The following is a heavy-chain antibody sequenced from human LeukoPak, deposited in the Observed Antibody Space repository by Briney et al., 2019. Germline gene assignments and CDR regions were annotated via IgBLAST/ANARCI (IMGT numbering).Heavy chain of an antibody. V-gene: IGHV1-24*01. D-gene: IGHD5/OR15-5a*01. CDR2: FDPEDGET. Sequence: ASVKVSCKVSGYTLTELSMHWVRQAPGEGLEWMGGFDPEDGETIYAQKFQGRVTMTEDTSTDTAYVELSSLRSEDTAVYYCATGSTWVPYFDYWGQGTLVTVSS. J-gene: IGHJ4*02. CDR1: GYTLTELS. CDR3: ATGSTWVPYFDY.